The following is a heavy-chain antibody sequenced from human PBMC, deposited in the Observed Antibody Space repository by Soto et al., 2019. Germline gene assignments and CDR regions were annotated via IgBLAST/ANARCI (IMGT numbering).Heavy chain of an antibody. Sequence: EVQLVETGGGLIQPGGSLRLSCAASGFIGSSNYMSWGRQAPGKGLDWVSVIYSGGSTDHSDSVKGRFTTSRANSKNTLYLQMNNLSAEETAVYYCVARSNGGDYWCQGTLVSVSS. D-gene: IGHD2-8*01. CDR2: IYSGGST. CDR1: GFIGSSNY. CDR3: VARSNGGDY. V-gene: IGHV3-53*02. J-gene: IGHJ4*02.